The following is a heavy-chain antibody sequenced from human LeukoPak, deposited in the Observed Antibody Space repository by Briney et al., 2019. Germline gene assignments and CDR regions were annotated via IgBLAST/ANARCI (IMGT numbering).Heavy chain of an antibody. CDR1: GGSISSYY. D-gene: IGHD6-25*01. CDR3: TRDPAAPSGMDV. J-gene: IGHJ6*04. Sequence: PSETLSLTCTVSGGSISSYYWSWIRQPPGKGLGWIGYIYYSGSTNYNPSLKSRVTISVDTSKNQFSLKLSSVTAADTAVYYCTRDPAAPSGMDVWGKGTTVTVSS. CDR2: IYYSGST. V-gene: IGHV4-59*01.